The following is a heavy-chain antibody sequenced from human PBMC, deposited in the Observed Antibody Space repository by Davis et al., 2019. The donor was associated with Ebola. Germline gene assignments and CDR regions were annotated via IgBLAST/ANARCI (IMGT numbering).Heavy chain of an antibody. D-gene: IGHD3-10*01. CDR2: IIPIFGTA. CDR1: GYTFTGHY. J-gene: IGHJ6*04. CDR3: ARGDYALLWFGAYGMDV. Sequence: SVKVSCKTSGYTFTGHYIQWVRQAPGQGLEWMGGIIPIFGTANYAQKFQGRVTITADESTSTAYMELSSLRSEDTAVYYCARGDYALLWFGAYGMDVWGKGTTVTVSS. V-gene: IGHV1-69*13.